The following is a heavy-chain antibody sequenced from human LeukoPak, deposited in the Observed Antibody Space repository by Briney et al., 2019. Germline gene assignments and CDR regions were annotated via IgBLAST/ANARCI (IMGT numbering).Heavy chain of an antibody. CDR2: INAGNGHT. D-gene: IGHD2-21*01. V-gene: IGHV1-3*01. CDR3: ARDDCGDTCYPGGY. J-gene: IGHJ4*02. Sequence: ASVKVACKASGYTFTKYVVHWVRQAPGQRPEWMGWINAGNGHTQYSPNFQGRVTITRDTSASTDYMELSSLTSEDTALYYCARDDCGDTCYPGGYWGQGTLVTVSS. CDR1: GYTFTKYV.